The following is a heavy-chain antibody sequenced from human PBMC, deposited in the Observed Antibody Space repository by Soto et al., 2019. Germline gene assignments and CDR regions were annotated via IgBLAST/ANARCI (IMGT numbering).Heavy chain of an antibody. Sequence: QVQLVQSGAEVKKPGSSVKVSCKASGGTFSSYAISWVRQAPGQGLEWMGGIIPIFGTANYAQKFQGRVTITADESTSIAYMELSSLRSEDTAVYYCARLSFAHYYGSGSRLNWFDPWGQGTLVTVSS. CDR3: ARLSFAHYYGSGSRLNWFDP. CDR2: IIPIFGTA. D-gene: IGHD3-10*01. V-gene: IGHV1-69*01. J-gene: IGHJ5*02. CDR1: GGTFSSYA.